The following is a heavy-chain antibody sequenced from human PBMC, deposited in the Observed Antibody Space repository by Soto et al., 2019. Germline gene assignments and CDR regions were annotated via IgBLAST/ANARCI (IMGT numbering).Heavy chain of an antibody. D-gene: IGHD1-26*01. Sequence: LRLSCAASGFTFSSYSMNWVRQAPGKGLEWVSSISSSSSYIYYADSVKGRFTISRDNAKNSLYLQMNSLRAEDTAVYYCAREGGEWELLRGFDYWGQGTLVTVSS. V-gene: IGHV3-21*01. J-gene: IGHJ4*02. CDR1: GFTFSSYS. CDR2: ISSSSSYI. CDR3: AREGGEWELLRGFDY.